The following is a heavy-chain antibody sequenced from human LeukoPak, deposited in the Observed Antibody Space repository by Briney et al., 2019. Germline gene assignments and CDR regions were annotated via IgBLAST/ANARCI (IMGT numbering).Heavy chain of an antibody. CDR1: GYTFTSYG. V-gene: IGHV1-18*04. Sequence: ASVKVSCKASGYTFTSYGISWVRQAPGQGLEWMGWISAYNGNTNYAQKLQGRVTVTTDTSTSTAYMELRSLRSDDTAVYYCARDSKEYCSSTSCYGYNWFDPWGQGTLVTVSS. J-gene: IGHJ5*02. D-gene: IGHD2-2*01. CDR2: ISAYNGNT. CDR3: ARDSKEYCSSTSCYGYNWFDP.